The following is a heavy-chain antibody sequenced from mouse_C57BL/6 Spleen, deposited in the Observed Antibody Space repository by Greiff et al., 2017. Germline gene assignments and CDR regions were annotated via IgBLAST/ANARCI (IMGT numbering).Heavy chain of an antibody. D-gene: IGHD2-3*01. V-gene: IGHV1-47*01. CDR2: FHPYNDDT. Sequence: QVQLKESGAELVKPGASVKMSCKASGYTFTTYPIEWMKQNHGKSLEWIGNFHPYNDDTKYNEKFKGKATLTVEKSSSTVYLELSRLTSDDSAVYYCAGRGDGYYVYFDYWGQGTTLTVAS. CDR1: GYTFTTYP. CDR3: AGRGDGYYVYFDY. J-gene: IGHJ2*01.